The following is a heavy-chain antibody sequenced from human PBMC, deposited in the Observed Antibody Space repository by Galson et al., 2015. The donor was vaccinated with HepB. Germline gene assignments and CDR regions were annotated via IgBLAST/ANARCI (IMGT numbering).Heavy chain of an antibody. J-gene: IGHJ6*02. CDR3: ARQGCGSGSFHKAHYYNGMDV. CDR1: DYSFSNYG. CDR2: ITADIANA. Sequence: SVKVSCKASDYSFSNYGISWVRQAPGQGLEWMGWITADIANANYEQRLQGRVTMTTDTSTSTAYMELRSLRSDDTAVYYCARQGCGSGSFHKAHYYNGMDVWGQGTTVTVTS. V-gene: IGHV1-18*01. D-gene: IGHD3-10*01.